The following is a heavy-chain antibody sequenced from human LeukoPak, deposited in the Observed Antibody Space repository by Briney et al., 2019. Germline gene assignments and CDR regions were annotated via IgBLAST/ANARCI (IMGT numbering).Heavy chain of an antibody. Sequence: ASVKVSCKASGYTFTGYYMHWVRQAPGQGLEWMGWISAYNGNTNYAQKLQGRVTMTTDTSTSTAYMELRSLRSDDTAVYYCAREQGSGWLYYFDYWGQGTLVTVSS. J-gene: IGHJ4*02. CDR2: ISAYNGNT. CDR3: AREQGSGWLYYFDY. D-gene: IGHD6-19*01. V-gene: IGHV1-18*01. CDR1: GYTFTGYY.